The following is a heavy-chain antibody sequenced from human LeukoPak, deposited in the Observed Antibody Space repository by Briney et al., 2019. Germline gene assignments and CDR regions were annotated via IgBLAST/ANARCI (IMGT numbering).Heavy chain of an antibody. CDR3: ARQDCSSTSCYYPY. J-gene: IGHJ4*02. V-gene: IGHV5-51*01. CDR2: IHPGDSDT. Sequence: GESLKISCKGSGYSFTSYWIGWVRQMPGKGLEWMGIIHPGDSDTRYSPSFQGQVTISADKSISTVYLQWSSLKASDTAMYYCARQDCSSTSCYYPYWGQGTLVTVSS. D-gene: IGHD2-2*01. CDR1: GYSFTSYW.